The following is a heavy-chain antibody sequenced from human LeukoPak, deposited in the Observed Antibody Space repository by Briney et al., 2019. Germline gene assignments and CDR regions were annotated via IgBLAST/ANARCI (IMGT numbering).Heavy chain of an antibody. CDR2: IYHSGST. D-gene: IGHD3-22*01. CDR3: ARGYYDSSGYYLDYFDY. J-gene: IGHJ4*02. CDR1: GYSISSGYY. Sequence: SETLSLTCTVSGYSISSGYYWGWIRQPPGKGLEWIGSIYHSGSTSYNPSLKSRVTISVDTSKNQFSLKLSSVTAADTAVYYCARGYYDSSGYYLDYFDYWGQGTLVTVSS. V-gene: IGHV4-38-2*02.